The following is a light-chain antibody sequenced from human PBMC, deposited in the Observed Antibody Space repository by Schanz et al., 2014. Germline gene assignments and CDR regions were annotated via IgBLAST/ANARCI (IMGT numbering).Light chain of an antibody. CDR1: QDISRW. Sequence: DIQMTQSPSSVSASVGDRVTITCRASQDISRWLAWYQQKPGKAPKLLIYGASFLQSGVASRFSGSGSGTDYTLTISSLQPEDFATYYCQQANSFPLTFGGGTKVDIK. V-gene: IGKV1-12*01. J-gene: IGKJ4*01. CDR3: QQANSFPLT. CDR2: GAS.